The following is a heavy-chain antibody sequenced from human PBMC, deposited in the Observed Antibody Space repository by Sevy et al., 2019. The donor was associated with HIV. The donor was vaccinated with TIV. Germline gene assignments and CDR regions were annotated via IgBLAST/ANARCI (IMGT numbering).Heavy chain of an antibody. CDR2: INESGIT. J-gene: IGHJ5*02. CDR1: DGSFSGYY. Sequence: GSLRLSCAVHDGSFSGYYWNWIRQLPGNGLEWIGEINESGITYYNPSLKSRVTISVDTSKKQFSLKLNSVTAADTAVYFCARSPPVVVVPGAPSWFDPWGQGTLVTVSS. CDR3: ARSPPVVVVPGAPSWFDP. V-gene: IGHV4-34*01. D-gene: IGHD2-2*01.